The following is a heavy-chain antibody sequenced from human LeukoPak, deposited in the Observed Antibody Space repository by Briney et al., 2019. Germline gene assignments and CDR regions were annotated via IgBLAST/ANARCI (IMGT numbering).Heavy chain of an antibody. CDR2: IRSKAYGATI. J-gene: IGHJ4*02. Sequence: GGSLRLSCTTSGMSFGDYAMTWVRQAPGKGLQWVGFIRSKAYGATIEYTASVKGRFTISRDDSKSIAYLQMNSLKTEDTAVYYCTRGRSYFEYWGQGTLVTVSS. CDR3: TRGRSYFEY. CDR1: GMSFGDYA. V-gene: IGHV3-49*04.